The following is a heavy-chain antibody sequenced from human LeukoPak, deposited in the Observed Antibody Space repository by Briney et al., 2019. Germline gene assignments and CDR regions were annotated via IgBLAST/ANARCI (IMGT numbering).Heavy chain of an antibody. V-gene: IGHV3-21*01. CDR2: ISSSSSYI. J-gene: IGHJ4*02. D-gene: IGHD3-3*01. CDR1: GFTFSSYS. CDR3: ARGDFWSGYFWY. Sequence: GGSLRLSCAASGFTFSSYSMNWVRQAPGKGLEWVSSISSSSSYIYYADSVKGRFTISRDNAKNSLYLQMNSLRAEDTAVYYCARGDFWSGYFWYWGQGTLVTVSS.